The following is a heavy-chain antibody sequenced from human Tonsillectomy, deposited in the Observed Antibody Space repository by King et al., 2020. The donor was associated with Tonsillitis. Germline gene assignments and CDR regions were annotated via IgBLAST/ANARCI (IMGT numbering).Heavy chain of an antibody. CDR3: VAYRDYQAFDI. D-gene: IGHD4-17*01. J-gene: IGHJ3*02. CDR1: GFTFSNYG. Sequence: VQLVESGGGVVQPGRSLRLSCAASGFTFSNYGMHWVRQAPGKGLEWVSVIWYDGGTKYYADSVKGRFTISRDNSKNTLYLQMNSLRAEDTAVYYCVAYRDYQAFDIWGQGTIVTVPS. CDR2: IWYDGGTK. V-gene: IGHV3-33*01.